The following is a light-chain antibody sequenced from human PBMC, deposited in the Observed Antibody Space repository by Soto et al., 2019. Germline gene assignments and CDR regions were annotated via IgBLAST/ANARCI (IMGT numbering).Light chain of an antibody. V-gene: IGKV3-15*01. Sequence: EIVMTQSPATLSVSPGEGATFSCRASQSVSSNLAWYQQRPGQAPRLLIYGASTRTTGVPARFSGSGSGTEFTITISSLQSEDFAVYYCQHYNDWPPYAFGQGTKVEIK. CDR2: GAS. CDR1: QSVSSN. J-gene: IGKJ2*01. CDR3: QHYNDWPPYA.